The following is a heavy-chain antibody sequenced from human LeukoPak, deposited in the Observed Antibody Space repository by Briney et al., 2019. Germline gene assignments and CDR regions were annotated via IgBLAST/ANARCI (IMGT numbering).Heavy chain of an antibody. V-gene: IGHV3-21*01. CDR2: ISGSSSYT. CDR3: ATHELKDAFDI. J-gene: IGHJ3*02. D-gene: IGHD3-10*01. CDR1: GFTFSYYS. Sequence: GGSLRLSCAASGFTFSYYSMNWVRQAPGKGLQWVSSISGSSSYTYYADSVKGRFTISRDNAKKTLDLQMNSLRAEDTAVYYCATHELKDAFDIWGQGTIVTVSS.